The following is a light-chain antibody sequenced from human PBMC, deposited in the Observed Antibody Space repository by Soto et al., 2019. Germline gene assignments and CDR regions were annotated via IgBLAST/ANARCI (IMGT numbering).Light chain of an antibody. J-gene: IGLJ2*01. V-gene: IGLV2-14*01. CDR2: QVT. CDR3: TSFSTGSSYVI. Sequence: QSVRKQPASVSGSPGQSITISCTGTSSDVGNYKYVSWYQEHPGKAPRLIIYQVTNRPSGVSNRFSGSKSGNTASLTISGLQAEDEADYYCTSFSTGSSYVIFGGGTK. CDR1: SSDVGNYKY.